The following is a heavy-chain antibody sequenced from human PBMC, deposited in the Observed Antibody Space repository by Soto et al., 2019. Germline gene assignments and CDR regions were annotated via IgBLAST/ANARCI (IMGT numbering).Heavy chain of an antibody. CDR3: ARXRSSSSWYGGRWFDP. Sequence: QVQLVQSGAEVKKPGASVKVSCKASGYTFTSYGISWVRQAPGQGLEWMGWISAYNGNTNYAQKLQGRVTMTTDTSXXXXXXELRSLRSDDTAVYYCARXRSSSSWYGGRWFDPWGQGTLVTVSS. CDR2: ISAYNGNT. CDR1: GYTFTSYG. V-gene: IGHV1-18*01. J-gene: IGHJ5*02. D-gene: IGHD6-13*01.